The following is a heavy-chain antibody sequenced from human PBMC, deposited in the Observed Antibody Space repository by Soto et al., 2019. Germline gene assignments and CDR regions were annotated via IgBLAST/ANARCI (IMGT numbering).Heavy chain of an antibody. CDR3: ARRRPTGYYNY. CDR1: GFPFSDYY. J-gene: IGHJ4*02. Sequence: QVQLVESGGDLVKPGGSLRLSCAASGFPFSDYYMSWIRQAPGKGLEWVSSIGSSSSYTNYADSVKGRFTIYRDNAKNSLYLQMNSRRAEDTAVYSWARRRPTGYYNYCVQGTLVTVSA. CDR2: IGSSSSYT. D-gene: IGHD3-9*01. V-gene: IGHV3-11*05.